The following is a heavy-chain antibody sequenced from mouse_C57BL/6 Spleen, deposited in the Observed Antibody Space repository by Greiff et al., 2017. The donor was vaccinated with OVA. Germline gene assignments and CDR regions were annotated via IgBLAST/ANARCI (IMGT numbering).Heavy chain of an antibody. CDR2: ISSGGDYI. V-gene: IGHV5-9-1*02. J-gene: IGHJ4*01. D-gene: IGHD2-1*01. CDR1: GFTFSSYA. Sequence: EVMLVESGEGLVKPGGSLKLSCAASGFTFSSYAMSWARQTPEKRLEWVAYISSGGDYIYYADTVKGRFTISRDNARNTLYLQMSSLKSEDTAMYYCTRALLYNAMDYWGQGTSVTVSS. CDR3: TRALLYNAMDY.